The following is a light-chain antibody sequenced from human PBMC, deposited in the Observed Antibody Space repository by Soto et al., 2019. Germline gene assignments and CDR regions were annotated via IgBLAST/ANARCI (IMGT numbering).Light chain of an antibody. J-gene: IGLJ1*01. V-gene: IGLV2-14*01. CDR3: SSYTSTSTYV. CDR2: DVT. Sequence: SALTQPSSVSGSPGQSITISCTGTSSDVGGYNYVSWYQQHPGKAPKLMIYDVTYRPSGVSNRFSGSKSGTTASLTLSGLQAEDEADYYCSSYTSTSTYVFGTGTKVTVL. CDR1: SSDVGGYNY.